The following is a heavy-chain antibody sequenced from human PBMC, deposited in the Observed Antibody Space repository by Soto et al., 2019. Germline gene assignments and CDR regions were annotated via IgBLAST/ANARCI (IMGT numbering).Heavy chain of an antibody. Sequence: QVQLQESGPGLVKPSQTLSLTCNVSGGSISSGEYYWTWIHQPPGKGLEWLGYIYYSGTTYYNPSLKSRLTISLDTSKNQFSLKLSSVTAADTAMYYCATKAGGHFDYWGQGTLVTVSS. J-gene: IGHJ4*02. CDR2: IYYSGTT. D-gene: IGHD6-25*01. CDR1: GGSISSGEYY. CDR3: ATKAGGHFDY. V-gene: IGHV4-30-4*01.